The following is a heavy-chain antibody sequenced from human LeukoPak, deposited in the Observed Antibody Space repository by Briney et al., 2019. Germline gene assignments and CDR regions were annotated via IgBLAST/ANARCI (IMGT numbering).Heavy chain of an antibody. CDR3: ARGAIFGVVIHYYMDV. V-gene: IGHV1-46*01. CDR2: INPSGGST. J-gene: IGHJ6*03. Sequence: ASVKVSCKASGYTFTSYAMHWVRQAPGQGLEWMGIINPSGGSTSYARKFQGRVTMTRDTSTSTVYMELSSLRSEDTAVYYCARGAIFGVVIHYYMDVWGKGTTVTVSS. CDR1: GYTFTSYA. D-gene: IGHD3-3*01.